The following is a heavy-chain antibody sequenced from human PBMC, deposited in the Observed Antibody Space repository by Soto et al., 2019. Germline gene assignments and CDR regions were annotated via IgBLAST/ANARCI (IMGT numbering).Heavy chain of an antibody. CDR3: ARGDYGDYYYYGMDV. CDR1: GDSVTSHY. D-gene: IGHD4-17*01. CDR2: IYYSGST. Sequence: PSETLSLTCSFSGDSVTSHYLTWIRQSPEKGLEWIGYIYYSGSTNYNPSLKSRVTISVDTSKNQFSLKLSSVTAADTAVYYCARGDYGDYYYYGMDVWGQGTTVTVSS. V-gene: IGHV4-59*02. J-gene: IGHJ6*02.